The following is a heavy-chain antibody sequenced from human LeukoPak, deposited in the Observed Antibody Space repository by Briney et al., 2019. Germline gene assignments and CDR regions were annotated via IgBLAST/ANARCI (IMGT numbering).Heavy chain of an antibody. CDR1: GGSIRSSSYY. J-gene: IGHJ4*02. Sequence: SETLSLTCTVSGGSIRSSSYYWGWIRQPPGKGLEWIGSIYYSGSTYYNPSLKSRVTVSVDTSKNQFSLKVSSVTAADTAVYYCARDFVNSGYYFDYWGQGTLVTVSS. CDR2: IYYSGST. CDR3: ARDFVNSGYYFDY. D-gene: IGHD3-22*01. V-gene: IGHV4-39*07.